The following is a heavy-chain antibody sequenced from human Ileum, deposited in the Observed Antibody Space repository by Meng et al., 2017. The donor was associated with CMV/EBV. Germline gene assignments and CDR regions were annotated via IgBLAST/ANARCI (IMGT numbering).Heavy chain of an antibody. CDR1: GFTVGSYA. CDR3: TGYCSSTSCYITGY. Sequence: SGFTVGSYAMGWGRKAPGKGLGWVSAISGSGGSTYYADSVKGRFTISRDNSKNTLYLQMNSLRAEDTAVYYCTGYCSSTSCYITGYWGQGTLVTVSS. V-gene: IGHV3-23*01. CDR2: ISGSGGST. D-gene: IGHD2-2*02. J-gene: IGHJ4*02.